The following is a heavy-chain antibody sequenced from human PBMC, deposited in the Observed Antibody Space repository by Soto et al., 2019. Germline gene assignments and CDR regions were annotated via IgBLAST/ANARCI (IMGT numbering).Heavy chain of an antibody. D-gene: IGHD2-8*02. J-gene: IGHJ4*02. Sequence: SETLSLTCAVYGGSFSGYYWSWIRQPPGKGLEWIGEINHSGSTNYNPSLKSRVTISVDTSKNQFSLKLSSVTAADTAVYYCARGLMVGLDYWGQGTLVTVSS. CDR2: INHSGST. CDR1: GGSFSGYY. CDR3: ARGLMVGLDY. V-gene: IGHV4-34*01.